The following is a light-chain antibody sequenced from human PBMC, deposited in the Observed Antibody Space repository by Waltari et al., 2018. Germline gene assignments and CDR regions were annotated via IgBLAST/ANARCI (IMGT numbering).Light chain of an antibody. V-gene: IGKV1-39*01. CDR2: AAS. CDR1: QRSSSY. J-gene: IGKJ3*01. CDR3: QQSYSTLT. Sequence: DIQMTQSPSSLSASVRDRVTITCRASQRSSSYLNWYQEKPGKAPKLLIYAASSLKSGVPSRFSGSGSGTDFTLTISSLQPEDFATYYCQQSYSTLTFGPGTKVDIK.